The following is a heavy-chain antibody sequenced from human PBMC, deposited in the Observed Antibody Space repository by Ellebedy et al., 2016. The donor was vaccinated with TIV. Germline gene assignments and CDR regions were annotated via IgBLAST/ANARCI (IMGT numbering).Heavy chain of an antibody. CDR1: GYTFTSYY. V-gene: IGHV1-46*01. J-gene: IGHJ5*02. Sequence: ASVKVSXXASGYTFTSYYMHCVRQAPGQGLEWMGIINPSGGSTSYAQKFQGRVTMTRDTSTSTVYMELSSLRSEDTAVYYCAREAKNDYVWGSYRRNWFDPWGQGTLVTVSS. CDR3: AREAKNDYVWGSYRRNWFDP. CDR2: INPSGGST. D-gene: IGHD3-16*02.